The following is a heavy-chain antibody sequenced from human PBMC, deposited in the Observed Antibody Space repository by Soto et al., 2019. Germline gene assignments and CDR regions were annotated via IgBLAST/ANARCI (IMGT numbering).Heavy chain of an antibody. D-gene: IGHD3-10*02. Sequence: PGGSLRLSCEASGFTISECSMNWVRQAPGKGLEWLACITIRTGNVLYADSVRGRFTISADNAENSVILQMNSLRDEDSAVYFCVRDRDLYRDMFHADLWGQGTLVTAPQ. CDR3: VRDRDLYRDMFHADL. CDR2: ITIRTGNV. J-gene: IGHJ4*01. CDR1: GFTISECS. V-gene: IGHV3-48*02.